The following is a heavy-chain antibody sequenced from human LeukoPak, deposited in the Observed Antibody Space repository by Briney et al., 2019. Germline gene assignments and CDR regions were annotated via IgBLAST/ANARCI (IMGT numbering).Heavy chain of an antibody. J-gene: IGHJ3*02. D-gene: IGHD3-10*01. CDR1: GFTFSNYA. CDR2: ISGSGDYT. V-gene: IGHV3-23*01. Sequence: GGSLRLSCAASGFTFSNYAMSWVRQAPGKGLEWVSGISGSGDYTYYADSLKGRFTISRDNSKNTLYLQMNSLRAEDTALYYCAKDLTYYYGLGSSTNAFDIWSQGTMVTVSS. CDR3: AKDLTYYYGLGSSTNAFDI.